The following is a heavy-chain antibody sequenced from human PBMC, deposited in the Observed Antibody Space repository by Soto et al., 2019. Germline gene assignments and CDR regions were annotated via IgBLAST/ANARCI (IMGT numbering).Heavy chain of an antibody. Sequence: EVRRLESGGGLVRRGGPLGLSGAAPDFPLSDYGMIWVRQAPGKGLEWVSYIGGRDGPIKYVDSVKGRFTISRDNAKNSLYLQMNSLRDEDTAIYFCVRDHLWAFDYWGQGLVVTVSS. CDR3: VRDHLWAFDY. CDR1: DFPLSDYG. CDR2: IGGRDGPI. V-gene: IGHV3-48*02. J-gene: IGHJ4*02. D-gene: IGHD3-3*02.